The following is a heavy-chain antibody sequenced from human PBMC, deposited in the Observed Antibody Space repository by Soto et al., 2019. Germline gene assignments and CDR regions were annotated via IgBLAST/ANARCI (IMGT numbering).Heavy chain of an antibody. Sequence: QVQLVQSGAGVKKPGASVKVSCKASGYTFTSYDINWVRQATGQGLEWMGWMNPNSGNTGYAQKFQGRVTMTRNTSISTADRELGSLRAEDTAVYYCARELSSSWRFDYWGQGTLVTVSS. J-gene: IGHJ4*02. CDR3: ARELSSSWRFDY. V-gene: IGHV1-8*01. CDR2: MNPNSGNT. CDR1: GYTFTSYD. D-gene: IGHD6-13*01.